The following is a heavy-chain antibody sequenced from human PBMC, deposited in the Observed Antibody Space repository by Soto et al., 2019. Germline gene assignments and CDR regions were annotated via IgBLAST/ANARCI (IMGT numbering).Heavy chain of an antibody. V-gene: IGHV4-31*03. Sequence: QVQLQESGPGLVKPSQTLALTCSVSGGYISSGGNYWRWIRQHPGKGLEWIGFIYYTGHTKYNAALKSRASISGDMSENQFSLTLTSVTAADTAVYYCAREDINESFFDSWGPGILVTVSS. CDR2: IYYTGHT. CDR1: GGYISSGGNY. J-gene: IGHJ4*02. CDR3: AREDINESFFDS. D-gene: IGHD2-8*01.